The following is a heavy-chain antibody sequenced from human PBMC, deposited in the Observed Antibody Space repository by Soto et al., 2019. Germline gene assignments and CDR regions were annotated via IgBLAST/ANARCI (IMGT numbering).Heavy chain of an antibody. J-gene: IGHJ4*02. CDR2: ISGSGGST. V-gene: IGHV3-23*01. D-gene: IGHD3-9*01. CDR1: GFTFSSYA. CDR3: AKGSPVVRYFDWLPTSFDY. Sequence: GGSLRLSCAASGFTFSSYAMSWVRQAPGKGLEWVSAISGSGGSTYYADPVKGRFTISRDNSKNTLYLQMNSLRAEDTAVYYCAKGSPVVRYFDWLPTSFDYWGQGTLVTVSS.